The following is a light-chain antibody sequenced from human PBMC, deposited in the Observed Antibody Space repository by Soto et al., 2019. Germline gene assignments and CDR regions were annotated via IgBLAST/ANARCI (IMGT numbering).Light chain of an antibody. CDR2: EVS. Sequence: QSVLTQPPSASGSPGQSVTISCTGTSSDVGGYNYVSWYQQHPGKAPKFMIYEVSKRSSGVPDRFSGSKSGNTASLTVSGFQAEDEADYYCSSYAGSNFVVFGGGTKLTVL. CDR1: SSDVGGYNY. V-gene: IGLV2-8*01. J-gene: IGLJ2*01. CDR3: SSYAGSNFVV.